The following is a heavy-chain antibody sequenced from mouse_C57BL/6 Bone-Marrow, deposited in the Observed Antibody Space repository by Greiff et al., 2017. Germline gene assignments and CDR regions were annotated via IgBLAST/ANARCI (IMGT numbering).Heavy chain of an antibody. J-gene: IGHJ2*01. CDR3: VRHGYFDY. V-gene: IGHV10-1*01. CDR2: ICSYSNNYAT. Sequence: EVQLMESGGGLVQPKGSLKLSCAASGFSFNTYAINWVRQAPGQGLEWVARICSYSNNYATYYAYSVKDRFTISRDDSASMLYLQMNNLKTEDTAMYYCVRHGYFDYWGQGTTLTVSS. CDR1: GFSFNTYA.